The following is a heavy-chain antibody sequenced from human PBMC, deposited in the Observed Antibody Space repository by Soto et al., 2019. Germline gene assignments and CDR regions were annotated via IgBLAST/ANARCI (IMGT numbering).Heavy chain of an antibody. CDR2: IYYSGST. D-gene: IGHD5-18*01. Sequence: SETLSLTCTVSGGSISRGDYYWSWIRQPPGKGLEWIGYIYYSGSTYYNPSLKSRVTISVDTSKNQFSLKLSSVTAADTAVYYCARDIGDSYGYTTYNWFDPWGQGTLVTVSS. V-gene: IGHV4-30-4*01. CDR1: GGSISRGDYY. CDR3: ARDIGDSYGYTTYNWFDP. J-gene: IGHJ5*02.